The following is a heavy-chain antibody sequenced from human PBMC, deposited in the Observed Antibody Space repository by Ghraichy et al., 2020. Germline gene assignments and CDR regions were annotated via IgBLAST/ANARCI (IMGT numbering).Heavy chain of an antibody. Sequence: SQTLSLTCTVSGGSISSSSYFWGWIRQPPGKGLEWIGSIYYYGNTYYNPSLKSRVTISVDTSKNQFPLKLSSVTAADTAVYYCARHENIVVVTAARAFDIWGQGTMVTVSS. D-gene: IGHD2-21*02. J-gene: IGHJ3*02. CDR3: ARHENIVVVTAARAFDI. CDR1: GGSISSSSYF. V-gene: IGHV4-39*01. CDR2: IYYYGNT.